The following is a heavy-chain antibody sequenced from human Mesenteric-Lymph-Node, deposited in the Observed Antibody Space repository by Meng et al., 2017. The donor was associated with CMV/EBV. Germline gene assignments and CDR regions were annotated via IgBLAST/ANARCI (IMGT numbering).Heavy chain of an antibody. V-gene: IGHV4-59*01. CDR2: IYYSGST. D-gene: IGHD4-23*01. Sequence: GSLRLSCTVSGGSISSYYWSWIRQPPGKGLEWIGYIYYSGSTNYNPSLKSRLTISVDTSKNRFSLQLSSVTAADTAVYYCARDRGLDYGGNSDFFEYWGQGALVTVSS. CDR1: GGSISSYY. J-gene: IGHJ4*02. CDR3: ARDRGLDYGGNSDFFEY.